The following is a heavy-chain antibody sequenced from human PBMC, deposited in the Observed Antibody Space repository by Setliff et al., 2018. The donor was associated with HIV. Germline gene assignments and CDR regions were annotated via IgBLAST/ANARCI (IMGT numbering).Heavy chain of an antibody. J-gene: IGHJ4*02. D-gene: IGHD3-3*01. V-gene: IGHV4-4*09. CDR3: ASLITYYDFWSGYYSPIGFDY. CDR1: GGSISSYY. CDR2: IYTSGST. Sequence: SETLSLTCTVSGGSISSYYRSWIRQPPGKGLEWIGYIYTSGSTNYNPSLKSRVTISVDTSKNQFSLKLSSVTAADTAVYYCASLITYYDFWSGYYSPIGFDYWGQGTLVTVSS.